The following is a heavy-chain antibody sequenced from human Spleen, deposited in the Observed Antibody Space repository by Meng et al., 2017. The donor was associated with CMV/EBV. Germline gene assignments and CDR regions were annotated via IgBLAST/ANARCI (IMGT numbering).Heavy chain of an antibody. CDR3: ARGGPGRSSSWAYFEY. J-gene: IGHJ4*02. V-gene: IGHV3-30*04. CDR2: ISYDGSNK. Sequence: GESLKISCAASGFTFSSYTIHWVRQAPVKGLEWVATISYDGSNKYYRDSVKGRFTISRDNSNNTLYLQMKSLRGEDTAVYFCARGGPGRSSSWAYFEYWGQGTLVTVSS. CDR1: GFTFSSYT. D-gene: IGHD6-13*01.